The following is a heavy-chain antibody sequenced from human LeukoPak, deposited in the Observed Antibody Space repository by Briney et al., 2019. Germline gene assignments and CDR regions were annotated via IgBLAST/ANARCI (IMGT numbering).Heavy chain of an antibody. CDR1: GGSISSYY. Sequence: SETLSLTCTVSGGSISSYYWSWIRQPPREGPGWVWVYFLQWRHKQHPPPQSPITGLVGKFQKQFLLEGESVTAAGTAGYYSGSTNYNPSLKSRVTVSVDTSKNQFSLKVSSVTAADTAVYYCARVRGYCSSGSCGMDVWGQGTTVTVSS. CDR3: GSTNYNPSLKSRVTVSVDTSKNQFSLKVSSVTAADTAVYYCARVRGYCSSGSCGMDV. D-gene: IGHD3-10*01. V-gene: IGHV4-59*08. CDR2: FLQWRH. J-gene: IGHJ6*02.